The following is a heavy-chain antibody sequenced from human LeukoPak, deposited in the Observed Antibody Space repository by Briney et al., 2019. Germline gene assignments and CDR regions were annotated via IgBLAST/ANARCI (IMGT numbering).Heavy chain of an antibody. CDR2: IYYSGST. Sequence: PSETLSLTCTVSGGSISSYYWSWIRQPPGKGLEWIGYIYYSGSTNYNPSLKSRVTISVDTSKNQFSLKLSSVTAADTAVYYCARYPGYSSGWDYYYGMDVWGQGTTVTVSS. V-gene: IGHV4-59*01. J-gene: IGHJ6*02. CDR3: ARYPGYSSGWDYYYGMDV. D-gene: IGHD6-19*01. CDR1: GGSISSYY.